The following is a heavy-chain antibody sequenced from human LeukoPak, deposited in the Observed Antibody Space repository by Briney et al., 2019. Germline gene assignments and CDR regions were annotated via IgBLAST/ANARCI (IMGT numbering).Heavy chain of an antibody. Sequence: SETLSLTCTVSGGSINSNYWSWIRQPPEKGLEWIGYISYSGSTNYNPSLKSRVTISLDTSKNQFSLRLSSVTAADTAVYYCARGYSSGWYYVDAWGTGTTVTVSS. D-gene: IGHD6-19*01. CDR3: ARGYSSGWYYVDA. CDR1: GGSINSNY. CDR2: ISYSGST. J-gene: IGHJ6*03. V-gene: IGHV4-59*12.